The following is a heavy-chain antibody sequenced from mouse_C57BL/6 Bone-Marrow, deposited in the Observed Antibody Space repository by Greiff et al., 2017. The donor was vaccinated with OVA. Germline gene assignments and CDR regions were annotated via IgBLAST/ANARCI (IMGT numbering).Heavy chain of an antibody. CDR1: GYTFTSYW. CDR2: IDPSDSYT. D-gene: IGHD1-1*01. V-gene: IGHV1-69*01. CDR3: ARNYSSSSFDY. J-gene: IGHJ2*01. Sequence: QVQLKQPGAELVMPGASVKLSCKASGYTFTSYWMHWVKQRPGQGLEWIGEIDPSDSYTNYNQKFKGKSTLTVDKSSSSAYMQLSSLTSEDSAVYYCARNYSSSSFDYWGQGTTLTVSS.